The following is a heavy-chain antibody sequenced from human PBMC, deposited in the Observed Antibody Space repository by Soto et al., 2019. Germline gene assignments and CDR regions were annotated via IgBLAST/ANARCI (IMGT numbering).Heavy chain of an antibody. V-gene: IGHV1-69*08. CDR3: ARDVRGSYSDY. D-gene: IGHD3-16*01. CDR2: IIPILGIA. CDR1: GGTFSSYT. J-gene: IGHJ4*02. Sequence: QVQLVQSGAEVKKPGSSVKVSCKASGGTFSSYTISWVRQAPGQGLAWMGRIIPILGIANYAQKFQGRVTITADKSTSTAYMELSSLRSEDTAVYYCARDVRGSYSDYWGQGTLVTVSS.